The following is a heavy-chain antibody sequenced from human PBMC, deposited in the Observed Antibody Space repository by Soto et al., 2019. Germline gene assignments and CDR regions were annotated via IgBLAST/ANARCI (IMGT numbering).Heavy chain of an antibody. CDR2: IYFTGGT. CDR1: GASVSGGSYY. CDR3: ATDGDGYNY. Sequence: QVQLQESGPRLVKPSETLSLTCTVSGASVSGGSYYWTWIRQPPGKGLEWVGYIYFTGGTKYSPSLKTRVSMPAATSKNQFSLKLSSVTTADTAVYYCATDGDGYNYWGQGILVTVSS. D-gene: IGHD5-12*01. V-gene: IGHV4-61*01. J-gene: IGHJ4*02.